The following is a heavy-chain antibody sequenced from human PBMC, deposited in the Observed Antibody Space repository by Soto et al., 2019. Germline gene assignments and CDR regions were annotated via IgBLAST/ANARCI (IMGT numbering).Heavy chain of an antibody. CDR2: ISGSGGST. D-gene: IGHD3-3*01. Sequence: PGGSLRLSCAASGFTFSSYAMSWVRQAPGKGLEWVSAISGSGGSTYYADSVKGRFTISRDNSKNTLYLQMNSLRAEDTAVYYCAKDVVYDFWSGYYRSNWFDPWGQGTLVTVSS. CDR1: GFTFSSYA. CDR3: AKDVVYDFWSGYYRSNWFDP. J-gene: IGHJ5*02. V-gene: IGHV3-23*01.